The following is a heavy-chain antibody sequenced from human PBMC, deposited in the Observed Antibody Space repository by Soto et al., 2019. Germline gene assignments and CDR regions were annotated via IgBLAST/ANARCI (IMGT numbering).Heavy chain of an antibody. V-gene: IGHV4-30-4*02. CDR1: GGSISSGDYY. CDR2: IYYSGST. Sequence: SETLSLTCTVSGGSISSGDYYWSWIRQPPGKGLEWIGYIYYSGSTYYNPSLKSRVTISVDTSKNQFSLKLSSVTAADTAVYYCARDLGSGPFDYWGQGTLVTVSS. J-gene: IGHJ4*02. D-gene: IGHD2-15*01. CDR3: ARDLGSGPFDY.